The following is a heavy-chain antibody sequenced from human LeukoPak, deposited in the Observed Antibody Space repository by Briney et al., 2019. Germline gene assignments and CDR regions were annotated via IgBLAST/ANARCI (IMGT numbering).Heavy chain of an antibody. CDR1: GNYW. D-gene: IGHD2-2*01. CDR3: VSFYETY. CDR2: INSDGSWT. Sequence: GGSLRLSCAASGNYWMHWVRQAPGKGLVWVSHINSDGSWTSYADSVKGRFTISKDNAKNTVYLQMNNLRAEDTAVYYCVSFYETYWGRGALVTVSS. V-gene: IGHV3-74*01. J-gene: IGHJ4*02.